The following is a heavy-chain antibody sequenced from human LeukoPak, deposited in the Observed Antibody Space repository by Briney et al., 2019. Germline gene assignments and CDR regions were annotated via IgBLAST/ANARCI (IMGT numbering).Heavy chain of an antibody. V-gene: IGHV3-7*04. CDR2: VKENGSEK. D-gene: IGHD3-3*01. CDR1: GFTFSSYW. Sequence: GGSLRLSCAASGFTFSSYWMSWVRQAPGKGLEWVANVKENGSEKYYVDSVKGRFTISRDNAKNSLYLQMNSLRAEDTAVYYCARGGDVLRFLEWSGNNWFDPWGQGTLVTVSA. CDR3: ARGGDVLRFLEWSGNNWFDP. J-gene: IGHJ5*02.